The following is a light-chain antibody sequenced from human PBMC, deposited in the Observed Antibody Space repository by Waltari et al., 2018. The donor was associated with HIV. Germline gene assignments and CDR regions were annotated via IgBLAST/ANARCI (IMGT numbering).Light chain of an antibody. Sequence: QSVLTQPPSASGTPGQRVTISCSGGSSNIGSKYVYWYQQLPGTAPKLLIYRNNQRPSGVPDRFSGSKSGTSASLAISGVRSEDEADYYCAAWDDSLLFGGGTKLTVL. V-gene: IGLV1-47*01. CDR3: AAWDDSLL. J-gene: IGLJ2*01. CDR1: SSNIGSKY. CDR2: RNN.